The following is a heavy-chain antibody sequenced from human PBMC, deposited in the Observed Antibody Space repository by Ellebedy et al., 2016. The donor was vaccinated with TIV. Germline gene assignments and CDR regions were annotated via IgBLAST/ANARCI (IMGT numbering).Heavy chain of an antibody. D-gene: IGHD3-16*01. CDR2: IYSSGIT. V-gene: IGHV4-59*01. Sequence: MPSETLSLTCTVSGGSITGSHRSWIRQPPGKGLEWFGYIYSSGITNYNPSLKSRVTISVDTSKNQFSLKLRSVTAADTAMYYCAKNSYASGQWGQGTLVTVSS. CDR1: GGSITGSH. J-gene: IGHJ4*02. CDR3: AKNSYASGQ.